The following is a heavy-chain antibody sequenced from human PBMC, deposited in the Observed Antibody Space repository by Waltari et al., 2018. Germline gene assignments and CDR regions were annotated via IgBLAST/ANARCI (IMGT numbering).Heavy chain of an antibody. CDR3: ARDRGYFDY. J-gene: IGHJ4*02. CDR2: IKEDGGEK. D-gene: IGHD3-10*01. CDR1: GLPVSTFW. Sequence: EVQLVESGGGLVQPGGSLRLSCAASGLPVSTFWMSWVRQAPGKGLEWVASIKEDGGEKYYVDSLKGRIIISRDNAKNSLYLQMNSLRVEDTAVYYCARDRGYFDYWGLGTLVTVSS. V-gene: IGHV3-7*01.